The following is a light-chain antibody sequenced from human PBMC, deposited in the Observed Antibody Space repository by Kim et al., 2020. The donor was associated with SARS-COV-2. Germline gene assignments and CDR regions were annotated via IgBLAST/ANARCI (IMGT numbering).Light chain of an antibody. CDR3: QAWDSSIDV. V-gene: IGLV3-1*01. CDR2: QDS. J-gene: IGLJ1*01. Sequence: SYELTQPPSVSVSPGQTASITCSGDKLGDKYACWYQQKPGQSPVLVIYQDSKRPSGIPERFSGSNSGNTATLTISGTQAMDEADYYCQAWDSSIDV. CDR1: KLGDKY.